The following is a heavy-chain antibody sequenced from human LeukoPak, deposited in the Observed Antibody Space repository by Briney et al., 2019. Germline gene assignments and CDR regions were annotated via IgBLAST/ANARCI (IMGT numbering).Heavy chain of an antibody. D-gene: IGHD6-6*01. CDR3: ARFSASSSEGAYYFDY. V-gene: IGHV4-59*12. CDR1: GGSISSYY. Sequence: SETLSLTCTVSGGSISSYYWSWIRQPPGKGLEWIGYIYHSGSTYYNPSLKSRVTISVDRSKNQFSLKLSSVTAADTAVYYCARFSASSSEGAYYFDYWGQGTRVTVSS. J-gene: IGHJ4*02. CDR2: IYHSGST.